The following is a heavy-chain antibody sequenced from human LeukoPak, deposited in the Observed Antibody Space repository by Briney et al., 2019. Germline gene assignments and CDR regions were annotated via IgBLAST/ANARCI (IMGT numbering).Heavy chain of an antibody. J-gene: IGHJ4*02. CDR3: ARDRYYGSGSTYDY. CDR1: GGSISSYY. D-gene: IGHD3-10*01. Sequence: SETLSLTCTVSGGSISSYYWSWIRQPPGKGLEWIGYIYYSGSTNYNPSPKSRVTISVDTSKNQFSLKLSSVTAADTAVYYCARDRYYGSGSTYDYWGQGTLVTVSS. V-gene: IGHV4-59*01. CDR2: IYYSGST.